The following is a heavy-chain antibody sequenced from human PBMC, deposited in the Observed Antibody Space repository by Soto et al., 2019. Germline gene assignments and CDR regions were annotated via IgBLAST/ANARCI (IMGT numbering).Heavy chain of an antibody. CDR3: EKEGWGY. D-gene: IGHD1-26*01. Sequence: GGSLRLSCSASGFTFSSYAMHWVRQAPVKGLEYVAAISSKGGSTYYADSVKGRFTISRDNSKNTLYLQMRSLRAEDTSGYYCEKEGWGYWGQGTLVTVSS. V-gene: IGHV3-64D*09. CDR2: ISSKGGST. CDR1: GFTFSSYA. J-gene: IGHJ4*02.